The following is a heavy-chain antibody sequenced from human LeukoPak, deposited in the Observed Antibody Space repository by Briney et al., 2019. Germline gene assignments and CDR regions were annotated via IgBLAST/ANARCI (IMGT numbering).Heavy chain of an antibody. V-gene: IGHV4-34*01. Sequence: SETLSLTCAVYGGSFSGYYWSWIRQPPGKGLEWIGEINHSGSTNYNPSLKSRVTISVDTSKNQFSLKLSSVTAADTAVYYCARRTGDYVWGSYRSYYFDYWGQGTLVTVSS. CDR3: ARRTGDYVWGSYRSYYFDY. J-gene: IGHJ4*02. CDR1: GGSFSGYY. D-gene: IGHD3-16*02. CDR2: INHSGST.